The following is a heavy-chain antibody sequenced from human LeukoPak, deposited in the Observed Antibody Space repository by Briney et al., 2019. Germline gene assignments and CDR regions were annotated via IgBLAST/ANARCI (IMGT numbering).Heavy chain of an antibody. J-gene: IGHJ4*02. Sequence: PGGSLRLSCAASGFTFSSYAMNWVRQAPGKGLEWVSVISGSGGNTYYADSVKGRFTISRDNSKNTLYLQMNSLRAEDTAVYYCAKDRGTSGLANYLDYWGQGTPVTVSS. D-gene: IGHD3-3*02. CDR1: GFTFSSYA. CDR3: AKDRGTSGLANYLDY. CDR2: ISGSGGNT. V-gene: IGHV3-23*01.